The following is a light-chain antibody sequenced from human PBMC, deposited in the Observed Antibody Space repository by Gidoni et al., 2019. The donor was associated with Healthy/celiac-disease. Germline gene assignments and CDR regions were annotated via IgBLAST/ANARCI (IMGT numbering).Light chain of an antibody. Sequence: QSALTQPDSVSGSPGQSITISCTGTSSAVGGYNYVSWYQQHPGKAPKLMIYEVSNRPSGVSNRFSGSKSGNTASLTISGLQAEDEADYYCSSYTSSSTYVFGTGTKVTVL. J-gene: IGLJ1*01. V-gene: IGLV2-14*01. CDR1: SSAVGGYNY. CDR2: EVS. CDR3: SSYTSSSTYV.